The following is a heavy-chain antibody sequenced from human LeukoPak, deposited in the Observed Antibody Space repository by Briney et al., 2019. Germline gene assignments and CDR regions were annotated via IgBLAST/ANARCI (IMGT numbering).Heavy chain of an antibody. Sequence: PGGSLRLCCAASGFTFSRYWMSWVRQAPGKGLEWVANIKEDGSEEYYADSVKGRITISRDNTKNSLYLQMNSLRVEDTAVYYCATYDRSGYLNDYWGQGTLVTVSS. CDR2: IKEDGSEE. J-gene: IGHJ4*02. D-gene: IGHD3-22*01. V-gene: IGHV3-7*01. CDR3: ATYDRSGYLNDY. CDR1: GFTFSRYW.